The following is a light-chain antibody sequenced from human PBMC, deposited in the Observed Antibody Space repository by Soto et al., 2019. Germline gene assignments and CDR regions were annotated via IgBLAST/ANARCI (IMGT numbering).Light chain of an antibody. Sequence: DIQLTQSPSFLSASVGDRVTITCRASQGISSNLVWFQQKPGKAPNLLIYGASTLQSGVPSRFSGSGSGTEFTLTISSLQPEDSATYYCQQLNTYPLTFGGGTKVEIK. CDR3: QQLNTYPLT. CDR2: GAS. V-gene: IGKV1-9*01. J-gene: IGKJ4*01. CDR1: QGISSN.